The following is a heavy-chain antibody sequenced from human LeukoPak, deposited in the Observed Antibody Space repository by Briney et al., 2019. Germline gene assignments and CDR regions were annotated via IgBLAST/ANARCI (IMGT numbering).Heavy chain of an antibody. V-gene: IGHV4-4*07. J-gene: IGHJ4*02. CDR3: ARDLDSSGLYYFDY. D-gene: IGHD6-19*01. CDR2: IYTSGST. CDR1: GGSISSYY. Sequence: PSETLSLTCTVSGGSISSYYWSWIRQPAGKGLEWIGRIYTSGSTNYNPSLKSRVTMSVDTSKNQFSLKLSSVTAADTAVYYCARDLDSSGLYYFDYWGQGTLVTVSS.